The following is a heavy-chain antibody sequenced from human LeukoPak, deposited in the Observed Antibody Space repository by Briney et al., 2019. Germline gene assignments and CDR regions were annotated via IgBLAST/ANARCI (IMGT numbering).Heavy chain of an antibody. D-gene: IGHD3-10*01. CDR2: ISTTGDYM. V-gene: IGHV3-11*06. CDR3: ARDMVRGITARYFDY. Sequence: GGSLRLSCAASGFIFSDYYMNWIRQAPGKGLEWISSISTTGDYMNYADSVKGRFTISRDNAKKSLYLQMNSLRAEDTAVYYCARDMVRGITARYFDYWGQGTLVTVSS. CDR1: GFIFSDYY. J-gene: IGHJ4*02.